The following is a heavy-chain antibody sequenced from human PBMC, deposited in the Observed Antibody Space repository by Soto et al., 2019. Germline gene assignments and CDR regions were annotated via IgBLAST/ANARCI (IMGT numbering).Heavy chain of an antibody. V-gene: IGHV3-15*07. CDR1: GFTVSNAW. CDR3: TTDSREGSSGSYQLREPLDY. Sequence: EVQLVESGGGLVKPGGYLRLYCAASGFTVSNAWMNWVRQATGKGLEWVGRMKSKTDGGTTDYAAAVKGRFTISRDDSKNTLYLQMNSLKPEDTAVYYCTTDSREGSSGSYQLREPLDYWGQGTLVTVSS. CDR2: MKSKTDGGTT. D-gene: IGHD1-26*01. J-gene: IGHJ4*02.